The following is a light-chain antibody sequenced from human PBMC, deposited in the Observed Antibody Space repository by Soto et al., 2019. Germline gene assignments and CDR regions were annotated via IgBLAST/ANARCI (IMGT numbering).Light chain of an antibody. CDR2: DAS. CDR3: QQYDYSPPT. Sequence: EIVLTQSPGTLSLSPGERATLSCRASQSVSSYLAWYQQKPGQAPRLLIYDASTRATGISDRFSGSGSGTDFTLTISRLEPEDFAVYSCQQYDYSPPTFGGGTKVDNK. V-gene: IGKV3-20*01. CDR1: QSVSSY. J-gene: IGKJ4*01.